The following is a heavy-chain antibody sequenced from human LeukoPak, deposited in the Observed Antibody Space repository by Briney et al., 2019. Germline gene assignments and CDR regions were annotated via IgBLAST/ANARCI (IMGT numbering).Heavy chain of an antibody. CDR1: GGSISSYY. V-gene: IGHV4-59*01. CDR3: AREYCGSISRSFDY. D-gene: IGHD2-2*01. CDR2: IYYSGST. J-gene: IGHJ4*02. Sequence: PSETLSLTCTVSGGSISSYYWSWIRQTPGKGLEWIGYIYYSGSTNYNPSLKSRVTISVDTSKNQFSLKLSSVTAADTAVYYCAREYCGSISRSFDYWGQGTLVTVSS.